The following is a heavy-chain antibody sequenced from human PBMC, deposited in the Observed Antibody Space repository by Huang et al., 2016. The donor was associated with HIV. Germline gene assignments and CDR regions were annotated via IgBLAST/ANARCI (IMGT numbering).Heavy chain of an antibody. CDR2: IFDRGTT. Sequence: QLQLQESGPGLVKPSETLSLTCTVSGGSIRSDNYYWGWIRQPPGQGLEWIGSIFDRGTTYYTPALKSRVTITGETAKNQFSLKMRSVTAADTAVYYCARLPGSITMIRGVITDPYWGQGTLVTVSS. CDR3: ARLPGSITMIRGVITDPY. V-gene: IGHV4-39*01. D-gene: IGHD3-10*01. CDR1: GGSIRSDNYY. J-gene: IGHJ4*02.